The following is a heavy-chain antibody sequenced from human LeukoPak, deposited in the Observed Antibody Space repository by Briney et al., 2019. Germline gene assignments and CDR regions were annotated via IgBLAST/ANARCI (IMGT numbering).Heavy chain of an antibody. CDR2: INPNSGGT. J-gene: IGHJ4*02. CDR3: ARILGSYSSGWYVGY. D-gene: IGHD6-19*01. CDR1: GYTFTGYY. Sequence: ASVKVPCKASGYTFTGYYMHWVRQAPGQGLEWMGWINPNSGGTNYAQKFQGRVTMTRDTSISTAYMELSRLRSDDTAVYYCARILGSYSSGWYVGYWGQGTLVTVSS. V-gene: IGHV1-2*02.